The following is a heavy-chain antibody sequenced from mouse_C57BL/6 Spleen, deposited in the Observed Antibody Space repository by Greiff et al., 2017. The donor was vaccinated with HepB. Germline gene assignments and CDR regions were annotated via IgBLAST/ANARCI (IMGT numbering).Heavy chain of an antibody. Sequence: ESGPGLVKPSQSLSLTCSVSGYSITSGYYWNWIRQFPGNKLEWMGYISYDGSNNYNPSLKNRITITRDTSKNQFYLKLNSVTTEDTATYYCARGAGNSLFAYWGQGTLVTVSA. D-gene: IGHD2-1*01. J-gene: IGHJ3*01. CDR3: ARGAGNSLFAY. CDR1: GYSITSGYY. V-gene: IGHV3-6*01. CDR2: ISYDGSN.